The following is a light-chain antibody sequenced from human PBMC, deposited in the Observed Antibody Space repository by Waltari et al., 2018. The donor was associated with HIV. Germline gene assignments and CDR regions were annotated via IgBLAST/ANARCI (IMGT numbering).Light chain of an antibody. CDR2: EHS. J-gene: IGLJ2*01. CDR3: QSYDTDTHAI. Sequence: NFMLTQPHSSSQSPGTTLTISCPRSRVYIASHYVRWYQLRPGSAPTTLIYEHSQRPSGVPDRFSGSIDSSSNSASLTIAGLKTEDEADYYCQSYDTDTHAIFGGGTKLTVL. V-gene: IGLV6-57*04. CDR1: RVYIASHY.